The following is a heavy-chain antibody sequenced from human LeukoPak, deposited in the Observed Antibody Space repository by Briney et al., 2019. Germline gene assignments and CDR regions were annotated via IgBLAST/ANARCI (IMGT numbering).Heavy chain of an antibody. V-gene: IGHV1-69*04. CDR3: ARDRSYGDSAFGY. D-gene: IGHD4-17*01. CDR1: GGTFSSYA. CDR2: IIPIRGIT. J-gene: IGHJ4*02. Sequence: GSSVKVSCKASGGTFSSYAISWVRQAPGQGLEWMGWIIPIRGITNYAQKFKGRVTITTDKSTSTAYMELSRLRSEATDVYHGARDRSYGDSAFGYWGQGTPVTVSS.